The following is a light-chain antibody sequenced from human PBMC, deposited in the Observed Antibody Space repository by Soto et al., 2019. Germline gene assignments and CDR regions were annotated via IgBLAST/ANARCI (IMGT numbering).Light chain of an antibody. Sequence: EIVLTQSPGTLSLSPGERATLSCRASQSVSSYLAWYQQRPGQAPSLLIYDASNRATGIPARFSGSGSGSDFTLTISRLEPEDSAVYYCQQRSTWPRTFGQGTKVEIK. V-gene: IGKV3-11*01. CDR2: DAS. CDR3: QQRSTWPRT. J-gene: IGKJ1*01. CDR1: QSVSSY.